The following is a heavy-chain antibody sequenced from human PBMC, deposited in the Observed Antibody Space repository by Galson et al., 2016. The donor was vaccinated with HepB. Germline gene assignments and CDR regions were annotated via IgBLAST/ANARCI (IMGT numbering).Heavy chain of an antibody. Sequence: SLRLSCAASGLTFSTYGMHWVRQAPGKGLEWVAFIWYDGSDKYYADSVKGRFTISRDNSKNTLYLQMTSLRAEDTAVYYCARDMRPVYHSDYYYMDVWGKGTTVTVSS. D-gene: IGHD2-2*01. CDR3: ARDMRPVYHSDYYYMDV. J-gene: IGHJ6*03. CDR1: GLTFSTYG. CDR2: IWYDGSDK. V-gene: IGHV3-33*01.